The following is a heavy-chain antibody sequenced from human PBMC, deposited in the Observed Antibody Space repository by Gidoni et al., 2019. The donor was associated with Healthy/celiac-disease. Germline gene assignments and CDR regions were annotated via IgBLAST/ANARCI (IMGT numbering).Heavy chain of an antibody. Sequence: EVQLVESGGGLVKPGGSLGLSCAASGFPFSSYSMNWVRQAPGKGLAWVASISSSSSYIYYADSVKGRFTISRDNAKNSLDLQMNSLRAEDTAVYYCARFTTIKTLVKGENYYYGMDVWGQGTTVTVSS. V-gene: IGHV3-21*01. D-gene: IGHD6-6*01. J-gene: IGHJ6*02. CDR2: ISSSSSYI. CDR1: GFPFSSYS. CDR3: ARFTTIKTLVKGENYYYGMDV.